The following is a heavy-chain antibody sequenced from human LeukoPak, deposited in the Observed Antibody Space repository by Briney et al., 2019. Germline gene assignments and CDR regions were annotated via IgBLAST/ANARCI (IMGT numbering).Heavy chain of an antibody. CDR3: TRALGVPGKQYLDY. CDR2: IRSKANSYAT. D-gene: IGHD1-26*01. Sequence: GGSLKLSCAASGFTFSGSAMHWVRQASGKGLEWVGRIRSKANSYATAYAASVKGRFTISRDDSENTAYLQMSGLKTDDTAVYYCTRALGVPGKQYLDYWGQGTLVTVSS. CDR1: GFTFSGSA. V-gene: IGHV3-73*01. J-gene: IGHJ4*02.